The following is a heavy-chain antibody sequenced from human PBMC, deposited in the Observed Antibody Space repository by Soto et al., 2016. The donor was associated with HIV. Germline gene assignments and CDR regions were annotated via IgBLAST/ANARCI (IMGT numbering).Heavy chain of an antibody. CDR3: AAWAYYYDSSGYHGGY. Sequence: EVQLVESGGGVVQPGGPVRLSCAASGFTFDDYAMHWVRQAPGKGLEWVSLISGDGGSTYYADSVKGRFTISRDNSKNSLYLQMNSLRTEDTALYYCAAWAYYYDSSGYHGGYWGQGTLVTVSS. J-gene: IGHJ4*02. CDR2: ISGDGGST. CDR1: GFTFDDYA. V-gene: IGHV3-43*02. D-gene: IGHD3-22*01.